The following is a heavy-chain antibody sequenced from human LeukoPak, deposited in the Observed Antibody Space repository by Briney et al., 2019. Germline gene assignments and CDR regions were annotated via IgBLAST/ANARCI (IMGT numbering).Heavy chain of an antibody. D-gene: IGHD1-26*01. V-gene: IGHV3-9*01. CDR2: ISWNSGSI. Sequence: SLRLSCAASGFTFDDYAMHWVRQAPGKGLEWVSGISWNSGSIGYADSVKGRFTISRDNAKNSLYLQMNSLRAEDTALYYCAKQSWELLFDYWGQGTLVTVSS. CDR1: GFTFDDYA. CDR3: AKQSWELLFDY. J-gene: IGHJ4*02.